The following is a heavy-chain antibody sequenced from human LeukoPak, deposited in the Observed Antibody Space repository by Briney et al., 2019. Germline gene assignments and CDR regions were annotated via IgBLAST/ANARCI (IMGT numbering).Heavy chain of an antibody. V-gene: IGHV1-2*02. CDR1: GYTFTNYF. J-gene: IGHJ6*02. CDR2: INPNSGVT. Sequence: ASVKVSCKASGYTFTNYFIQWVRQAPGQGLEWMGWINPNSGVTNSAQKFQGRVTLNRDTSISTAYMELSRLRSDDTAVYYCARDHCTLTNCYEDYYYGLNVWGQGTTVTVSS. CDR3: ARDHCTLTNCYEDYYYGLNV. D-gene: IGHD2-2*01.